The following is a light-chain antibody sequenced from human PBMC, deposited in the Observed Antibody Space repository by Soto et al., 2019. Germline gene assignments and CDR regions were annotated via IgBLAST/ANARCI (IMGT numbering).Light chain of an antibody. V-gene: IGKV3D-15*01. Sequence: EIVMTQSPATLSVSPGDGATLSCRASQSVDSNLAWYQQKPGQTPRLLIYGASPRPTGIPARFSGSGSGTDLPLTIISLQSEDSAVYYCQQYNDWPLTFGGGTQVEIK. CDR2: GAS. CDR3: QQYNDWPLT. CDR1: QSVDSN. J-gene: IGKJ4*01.